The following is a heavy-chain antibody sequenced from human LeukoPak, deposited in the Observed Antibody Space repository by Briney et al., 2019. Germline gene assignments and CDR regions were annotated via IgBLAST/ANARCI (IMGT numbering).Heavy chain of an antibody. J-gene: IGHJ6*01. CDR2: INDDGRNI. D-gene: IGHD3-9*01. CDR1: GFTFSSYW. V-gene: IGHV3-74*01. Sequence: PGGSLTLSCVASGFTFSSYWMHWVRQDPRKGLVWVSRINDDGRNINYADSVRGRFTISRDNAKNTLYLQMNTLRVEDTAVYYCTRDLMDYDVSTGLHHYYMDVWGEGATVTVSS. CDR3: TRDLMDYDVSTGLHHYYMDV.